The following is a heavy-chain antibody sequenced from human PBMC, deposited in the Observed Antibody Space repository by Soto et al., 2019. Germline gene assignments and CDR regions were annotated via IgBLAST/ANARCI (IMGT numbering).Heavy chain of an antibody. CDR3: ARDIVYSYGTPRSFFDY. V-gene: IGHV1-3*01. J-gene: IGHJ4*02. Sequence: GASVKVSCKASGYTFTSYAMHWVRQAPGQRLEWMGWINAGNGNTKYSQKFQGRVTITRDTSASTAYMELSSLRSEDTAVYYCARDIVYSYGTPRSFFDYWGQGTLVTVSS. D-gene: IGHD5-18*01. CDR1: GYTFTSYA. CDR2: INAGNGNT.